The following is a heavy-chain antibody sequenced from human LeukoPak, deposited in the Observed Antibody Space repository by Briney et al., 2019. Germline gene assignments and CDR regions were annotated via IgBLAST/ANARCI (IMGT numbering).Heavy chain of an antibody. CDR1: GYSITDYW. J-gene: IGHJ3*02. D-gene: IGHD3-22*01. CDR3: ASRYYYDSSGSDAFDI. Sequence: GESLKISCKDFGYSITDYWIGWVRQMPGRGLEWMGIIYPGDSDTRYSPSFQGQVTISADKSISTAYLQWSSLKASDTAMYYCASRYYYDSSGSDAFDIWGQGTMVTVSS. CDR2: IYPGDSDT. V-gene: IGHV5-51*01.